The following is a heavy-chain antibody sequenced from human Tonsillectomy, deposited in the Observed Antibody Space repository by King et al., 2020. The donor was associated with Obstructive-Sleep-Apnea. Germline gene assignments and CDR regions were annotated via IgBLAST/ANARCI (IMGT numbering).Heavy chain of an antibody. D-gene: IGHD2-15*01. CDR3: AQGFCSGGSCYSIEYFQH. CDR1: GGSISSGGYF. J-gene: IGHJ1*01. Sequence: QLQESGPGLVKPSQTLSLTCTVSGGSISSGGYFWRWIRQHPGKGLEWIGYIYQSGSTYYIPSLKSRLTMSVDTSKNQFSLNLSSVTAADTAVYYCAQGFCSGGSCYSIEYFQHWGQGTLVTVSS. V-gene: IGHV4-31*03. CDR2: IYQSGST.